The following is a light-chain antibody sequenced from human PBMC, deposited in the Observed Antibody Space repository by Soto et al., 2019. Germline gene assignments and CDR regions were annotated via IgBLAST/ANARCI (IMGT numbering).Light chain of an antibody. CDR1: SSDVGSYNL. CDR2: EAT. CDR3: CAYAGSGTVV. J-gene: IGLJ3*02. V-gene: IGLV2-23*01. Sequence: QSALTQPASVSGSPEQSITSSCTGTSSDVGSYNLFSWYQQHPGKAPKVMIYEATKRPSGVSNRFSGSKSGNTASLTISGLQAEDEDDYYCCAYAGSGTVVFGGGTKLTVL.